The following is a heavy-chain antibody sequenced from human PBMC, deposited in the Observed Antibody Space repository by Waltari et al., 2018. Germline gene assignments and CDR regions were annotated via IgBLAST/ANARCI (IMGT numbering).Heavy chain of an antibody. CDR2: IRHPGNR. Sequence: QVQLQQWGAGLLKPSETLSLTCSVSGASFSSYYWGWVRHVTGKGLEWIGQIRHPGNRISSPSLQSGVAISIAASRSRFSLRVFSVTAAGTGLYFCTRGGNYDFWSHSPFVDPWGQGTQVSVSS. J-gene: IGHJ5*02. CDR1: GASFSSYY. V-gene: IGHV4-34*01. CDR3: TRGGNYDFWSHSPFVDP. D-gene: IGHD3-3*01.